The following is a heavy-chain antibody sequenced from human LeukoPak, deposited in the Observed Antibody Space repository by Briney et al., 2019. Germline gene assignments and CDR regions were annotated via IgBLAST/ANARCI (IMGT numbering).Heavy chain of an antibody. CDR1: GFTFSSYN. Sequence: GVSLRLSCAASGFTFSSYNMNWVRQAPGKGLEWVSSISSSSSYIYYGDSVKGRFTISRDNAKNSLYLQMNSLRAEDTAVFYCAKDVDTAMVDWGQGTLVTVSS. V-gene: IGHV3-21*01. CDR3: AKDVDTAMVD. D-gene: IGHD5-18*01. J-gene: IGHJ4*02. CDR2: ISSSSSYI.